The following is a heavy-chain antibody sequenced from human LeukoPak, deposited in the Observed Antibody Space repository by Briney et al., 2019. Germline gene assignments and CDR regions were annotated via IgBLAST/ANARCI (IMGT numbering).Heavy chain of an antibody. CDR1: GGSISSSSYY. D-gene: IGHD3-22*01. CDR2: IYYSGST. Sequence: SETLSLTCTVSGGSISSSSYYWGWIRQPPGKGLEWIGYIYYSGSTNYNPSLKSRVTISVDTSKNQFSLKLSSVTAADTAVYYCARDSSGYYHEFDYWGQGTLVTVSS. CDR3: ARDSSGYYHEFDY. J-gene: IGHJ4*02. V-gene: IGHV4-61*01.